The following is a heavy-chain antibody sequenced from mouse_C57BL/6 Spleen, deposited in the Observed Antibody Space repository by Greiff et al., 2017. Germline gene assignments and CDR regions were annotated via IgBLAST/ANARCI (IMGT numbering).Heavy chain of an antibody. Sequence: QVQLQQPGAELVRPGSSVKLSCKASGYTFTSYWMAWVKQRPGQGLEWIGNIYPSDSETHYNQKFKDKDTLTVDKSSSTAYMQLSSLTSEDSAVYYCARTSNYYGSSNYYAMDYWGQGTSVTVSS. CDR1: GYTFTSYW. CDR2: IYPSDSET. D-gene: IGHD1-1*01. J-gene: IGHJ4*01. V-gene: IGHV1-61*01. CDR3: ARTSNYYGSSNYYAMDY.